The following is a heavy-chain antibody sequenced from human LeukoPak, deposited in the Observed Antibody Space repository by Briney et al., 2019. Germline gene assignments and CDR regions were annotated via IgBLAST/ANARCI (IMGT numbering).Heavy chain of an antibody. J-gene: IGHJ4*02. CDR1: GFTFSSYS. D-gene: IGHD1-1*01. CDR3: TKDPRRFDS. V-gene: IGHV3-23*01. Sequence: PGGSLRLSCVASGFTFSSYSMSWVRQAPGTGLEWVSVIGADAVTTYYADSVKGRFTISRDNSKNTLYLQMNSLRAEDTALYYCTKDPRRFDSWGQGTLVTVSS. CDR2: IGADAVTT.